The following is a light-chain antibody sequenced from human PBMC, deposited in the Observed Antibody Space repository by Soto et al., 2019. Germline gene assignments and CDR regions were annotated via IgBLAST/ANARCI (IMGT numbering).Light chain of an antibody. CDR2: GAS. V-gene: IGKV3-20*01. CDR3: QQYGSSGT. Sequence: EVVLTQSPGTLRLSPGERATLSCRASQSVSNNYLAWYQQKPGQAPRLLIYGASNRATGIPDRFSGSGSGTDFTLTISRLEPEDFAVDYCQQYGSSGTFGQGTKVDIK. CDR1: QSVSNNY. J-gene: IGKJ1*01.